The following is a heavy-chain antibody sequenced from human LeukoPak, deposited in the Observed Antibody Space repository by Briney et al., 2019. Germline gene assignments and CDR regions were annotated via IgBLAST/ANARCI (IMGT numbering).Heavy chain of an antibody. V-gene: IGHV1-2*06. Sequence: EASVKVSCKASGYTFTGYYMHWVRQAPGQRLEWMGRINPNSGGTNYAQKFQGRVTMTRDTSISTAYMELSRLRSDDTAVYYCARDFSQWLVPGYWGQGTLVTVSS. J-gene: IGHJ4*02. CDR2: INPNSGGT. CDR1: GYTFTGYY. CDR3: ARDFSQWLVPGY. D-gene: IGHD6-19*01.